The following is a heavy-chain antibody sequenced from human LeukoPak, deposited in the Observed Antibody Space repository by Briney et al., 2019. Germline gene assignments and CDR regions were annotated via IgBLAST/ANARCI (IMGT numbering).Heavy chain of an antibody. CDR1: GFTFSSYW. Sequence: GGSLRLSCAASGFTFSSYWMSWVRQAPGEGLEWVANIKQDGSEKYYVDSVKGRFTISRDNAKNSLYLQMNSLRAEDTAVYYCARIGGSSSLDYWGQGTLVTVSS. J-gene: IGHJ4*02. CDR3: ARIGGSSSLDY. D-gene: IGHD6-6*01. CDR2: IKQDGSEK. V-gene: IGHV3-7*01.